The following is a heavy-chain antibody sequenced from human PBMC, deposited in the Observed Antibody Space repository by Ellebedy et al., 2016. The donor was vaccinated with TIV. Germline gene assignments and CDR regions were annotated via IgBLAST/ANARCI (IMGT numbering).Heavy chain of an antibody. CDR3: ARDPWNFYQLGSYVDY. CDR2: ISSTSTSI. V-gene: IGHV3-21*01. CDR1: GFTFSSYS. J-gene: IGHJ4*02. D-gene: IGHD3-16*01. Sequence: PGGSLRLSCGASGFTFSSYSMNWVRQAPGKGLEWVSSISSTSTSIYYTDSLRGRFTVSRDNAKNSLYLQMSNLRAEDTAVYYCARDPWNFYQLGSYVDYWGQGTLVTVSS.